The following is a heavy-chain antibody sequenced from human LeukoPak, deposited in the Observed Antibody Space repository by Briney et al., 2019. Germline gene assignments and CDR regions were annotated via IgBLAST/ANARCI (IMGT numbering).Heavy chain of an antibody. CDR3: ARARLVGATNWFDP. D-gene: IGHD1-26*01. CDR1: GYTFTGYY. CDR2: INPNSGGT. Sequence: GASVKVSCKASGYTFTGYYMHWGRQAPGQGLEWMGWINPNSGGTNYAQKFQGRVTMTRETSISTGYMELSRLRSDDTAVYYCARARLVGATNWFDPWGQGTLVTVPS. J-gene: IGHJ5*02. V-gene: IGHV1-2*02.